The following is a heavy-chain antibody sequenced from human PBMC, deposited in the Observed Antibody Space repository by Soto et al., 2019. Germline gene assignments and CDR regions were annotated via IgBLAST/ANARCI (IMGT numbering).Heavy chain of an antibody. CDR1: GGSFSGYY. D-gene: IGHD3-10*01. CDR2: INHSGST. CDR3: ARGDYYGSGSYYSYYYYYMDV. Sequence: PSETLSLTCAVYGGSFSGYYWSWIRQPPGKGLEWIGEINHSGSTNYNPSLKSRVTISVDTSKNQFSLKLSSVTAADTAVYYCARGDYYGSGSYYSYYYYYMDVWGKGTTVTVSS. V-gene: IGHV4-34*01. J-gene: IGHJ6*03.